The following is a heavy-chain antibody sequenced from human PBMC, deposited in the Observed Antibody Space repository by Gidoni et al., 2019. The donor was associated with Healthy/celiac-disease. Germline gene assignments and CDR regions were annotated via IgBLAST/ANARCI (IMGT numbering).Heavy chain of an antibody. J-gene: IGHJ4*02. CDR3: ARGSNFYGWLVRTFDY. CDR1: GGSISSGSYY. CDR2: IYPSGST. Sequence: QVQLQESGTGLVKPSQTLSLTCTVSGGSISSGSYYWSWIRQPAGKGLEWIGRIYPSGSTNYNPSLKSRVTISVDTSKNQFSLKLSSVTAADTAVYYCARGSNFYGWLVRTFDYWGQGTLVTVSS. D-gene: IGHD6-19*01. V-gene: IGHV4-61*02.